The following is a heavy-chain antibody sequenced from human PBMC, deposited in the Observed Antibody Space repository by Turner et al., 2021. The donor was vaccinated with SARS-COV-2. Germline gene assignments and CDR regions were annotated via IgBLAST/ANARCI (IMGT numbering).Heavy chain of an antibody. V-gene: IGHV4-31*03. CDR1: GGSISSGGYY. D-gene: IGHD3-22*01. Sequence: QVQLQESGPGLVKPSQTLSLTCTVSGGSISSGGYYWSWIRQHPGKGLEWIGYIYYSGSTYYNPSLKSRVTISVDTSKNQFSLKLSSVTAADTAVYYCARHYYDSSGHPPFRWFDPWGQGTLVTVSS. J-gene: IGHJ5*02. CDR3: ARHYYDSSGHPPFRWFDP. CDR2: IYYSGST.